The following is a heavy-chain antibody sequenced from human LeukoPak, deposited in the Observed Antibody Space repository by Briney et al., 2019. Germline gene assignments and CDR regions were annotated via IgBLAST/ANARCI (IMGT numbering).Heavy chain of an antibody. V-gene: IGHV3-23*01. Sequence: PGGSLRLSCAASGFTFSSYGMNWVRQAPGKGLEWVSSVSGSGGSTYYGDAVKGRFTISRDNSKNTLYLQMNSLRAEDTAVYYCAREDRYSSGWYYFDYWGQGTLVTVSS. CDR2: VSGSGGST. CDR3: AREDRYSSGWYYFDY. D-gene: IGHD6-19*01. J-gene: IGHJ4*02. CDR1: GFTFSSYG.